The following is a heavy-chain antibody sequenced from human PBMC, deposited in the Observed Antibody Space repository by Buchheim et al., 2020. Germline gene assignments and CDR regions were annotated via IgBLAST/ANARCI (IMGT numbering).Heavy chain of an antibody. CDR2: IYPGDSST. J-gene: IGHJ4*02. D-gene: IGHD2-2*01. Sequence: EVQLVQSGAEVKKPGESLKISCKPSGYSFTNYWIAWVRQMPGKGLEWMAMIYPGDSSTKYSPSFQGQVTISADKSISTAYRQWSSLKASDTAMYFCARARGYCSSTSCYDFDCWGQGT. CDR3: ARARGYCSSTSCYDFDC. CDR1: GYSFTNYW. V-gene: IGHV5-51*01.